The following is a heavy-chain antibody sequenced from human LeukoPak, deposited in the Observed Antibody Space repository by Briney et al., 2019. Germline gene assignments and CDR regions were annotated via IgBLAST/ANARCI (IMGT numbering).Heavy chain of an antibody. CDR2: ISTSSRYI. CDR3: ARVGGLRFLEWLFCDY. Sequence: GGSLGLSCAASGFTFSSYSMNWVRQAPGKGLEWVSSISTSSRYIYYADSLKGRFTISRDNAKNSLYLQMNSLRAEDTAVYYCARVGGLRFLEWLFCDYWGQGTLVTVSS. CDR1: GFTFSSYS. J-gene: IGHJ4*02. D-gene: IGHD3-3*01. V-gene: IGHV3-21*01.